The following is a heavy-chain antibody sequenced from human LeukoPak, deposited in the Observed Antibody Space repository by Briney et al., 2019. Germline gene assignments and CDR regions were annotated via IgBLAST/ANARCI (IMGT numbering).Heavy chain of an antibody. D-gene: IGHD6-19*01. Sequence: ASVKVSCKASGYTFTSYDINWVRQATGQGLEWMGWMNPNSVNTGYAQKFQVRVTMTRKTSISTAYMELSRLRSEDPAVYYCARDPWYSSGWEDYWGQGTLVTVSS. J-gene: IGHJ4*02. CDR1: GYTFTSYD. CDR2: MNPNSVNT. CDR3: ARDPWYSSGWEDY. V-gene: IGHV1-8*01.